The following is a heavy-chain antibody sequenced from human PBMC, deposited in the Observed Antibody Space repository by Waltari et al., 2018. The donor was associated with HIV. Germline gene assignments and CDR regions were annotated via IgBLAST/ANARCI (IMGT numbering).Heavy chain of an antibody. V-gene: IGHV4-4*02. Sequence: QVQLQESSPGLVKPSGTLSLTCAVSGGSISSSNWWSWVRQPPGKGLEWIGEIYHSGSTNDNPSLKSRVTISVDKSKNQFSLKLSSVTAADTAVYSCARVSHSHYYDTSGHPGFDYWGQGTLVTVSS. CDR2: IYHSGST. J-gene: IGHJ4*02. D-gene: IGHD3-22*01. CDR1: GGSISSSNW. CDR3: ARVSHSHYYDTSGHPGFDY.